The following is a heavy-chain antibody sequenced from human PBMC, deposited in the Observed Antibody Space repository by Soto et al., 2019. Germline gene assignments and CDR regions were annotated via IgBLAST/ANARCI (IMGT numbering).Heavy chain of an antibody. Sequence: SETLSLTCAVSGYSISSGYYWGWIRQPPGKGLEWIGSIYHSGSTYYNPSLKSRVTISVDTSKNQFSLKLSSVTAADTAVYYCARRSGYYYYGMGVWGQGTTVTVSS. CDR2: IYHSGST. V-gene: IGHV4-38-2*01. D-gene: IGHD6-19*01. CDR3: ARRSGYYYYGMGV. CDR1: GYSISSGYY. J-gene: IGHJ6*02.